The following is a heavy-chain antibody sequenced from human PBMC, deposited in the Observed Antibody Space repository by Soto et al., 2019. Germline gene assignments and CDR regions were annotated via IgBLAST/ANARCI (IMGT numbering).Heavy chain of an antibody. J-gene: IGHJ3*02. Sequence: EVQLVESGGDLVQPGGSLRLSCAASGFTFSGHWMHWVRQVPGKGLEWVSRINTDGGTSAYADSVKGRFTISRDNAKNTLYLQMNALRAEDTAVYYCAREAGYCSRTSCYRRAFDTWGLGTTVTVSS. V-gene: IGHV3-74*03. CDR2: INTDGGTS. D-gene: IGHD2-2*01. CDR1: GFTFSGHW. CDR3: AREAGYCSRTSCYRRAFDT.